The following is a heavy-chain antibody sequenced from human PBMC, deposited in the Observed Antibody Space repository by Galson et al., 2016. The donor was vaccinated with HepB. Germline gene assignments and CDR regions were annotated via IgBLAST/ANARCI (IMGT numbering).Heavy chain of an antibody. Sequence: SLRLSCAASGFTFSNYAMSWVRQAPGKGLEWVSSISGSGDTTYDADAGRGRFTISRDNSRNTLSLQMDSLRAEDSAIYYCAKGNIVQVPAAPYAWGQGALGTVSS. CDR1: GFTFSNYA. CDR2: ISGSGDTT. J-gene: IGHJ5*02. D-gene: IGHD2-2*01. CDR3: AKGNIVQVPAAPYA. V-gene: IGHV3-23*01.